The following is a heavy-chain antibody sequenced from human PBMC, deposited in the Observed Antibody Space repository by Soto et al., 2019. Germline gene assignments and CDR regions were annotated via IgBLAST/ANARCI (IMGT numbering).Heavy chain of an antibody. Sequence: EVQLVQTGGGLVQPGGSLRLSCAASGFTFSSYWMFWVRQAPGKGLVWVSRVNYDGSTTTYADSVKGRFTISRDNAKNTIYLQMNSLRAEETAVYYCARESGYSDGDVYFDYWGQGSLVTVSS. CDR3: ARESGYSDGDVYFDY. V-gene: IGHV3-74*01. D-gene: IGHD5-12*01. J-gene: IGHJ4*02. CDR1: GFTFSSYW. CDR2: VNYDGSTT.